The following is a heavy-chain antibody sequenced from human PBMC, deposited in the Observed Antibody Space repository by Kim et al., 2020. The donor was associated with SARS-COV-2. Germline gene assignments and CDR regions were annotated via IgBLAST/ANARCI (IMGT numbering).Heavy chain of an antibody. V-gene: IGHV1-3*01. J-gene: IGHJ4*02. CDR2: NK. Sequence: NKKNSQKFQGRVTLTRDTSAGTAYMELSSLRSEDTAVYYCARDLNMGFDYWGQGTLVTVSS. CDR3: ARDLNMGFDY. D-gene: IGHD1-26*01.